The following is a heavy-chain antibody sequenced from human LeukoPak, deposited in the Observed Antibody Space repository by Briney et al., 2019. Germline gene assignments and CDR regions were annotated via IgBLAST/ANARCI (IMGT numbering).Heavy chain of an antibody. CDR3: ATSPTAGTPDY. J-gene: IGHJ4*02. CDR2: IYPGESDT. D-gene: IGHD6-19*01. V-gene: IGHV5-51*01. Sequence: GESLKISCKASAYSFATYWIAWVRQMPGKGLECMGVIYPGESDTRYSPSFQGQVTISADKSISTAYLQWSSLKASDTAMYYCATSPTAGTPDYWGQGTLVTVSS. CDR1: AYSFATYW.